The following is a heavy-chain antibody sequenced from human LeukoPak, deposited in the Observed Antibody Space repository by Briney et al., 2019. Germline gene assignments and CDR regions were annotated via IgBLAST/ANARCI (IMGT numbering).Heavy chain of an antibody. CDR2: IIGSGGGT. Sequence: GGSLPLSCAASGFTFSSQPMNWARQAPGKGLEWVSCIIGSGGGTNYANSVKGRFTISRDNSKNTVYLQMNSLSAEDTAIYYCARSSTSSAYTYIDDWGGGGLVSVSS. J-gene: IGHJ4*02. D-gene: IGHD3-16*01. CDR1: GFTFSSQP. V-gene: IGHV3-23*01. CDR3: ARSSTSSAYTYIDD.